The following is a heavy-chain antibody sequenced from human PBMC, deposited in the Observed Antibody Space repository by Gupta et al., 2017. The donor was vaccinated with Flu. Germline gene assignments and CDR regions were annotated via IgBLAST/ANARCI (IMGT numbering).Heavy chain of an antibody. D-gene: IGHD6-19*01. CDR1: GSTFSSYG. V-gene: IGHV3-30*18. CDR2: ISYDGSNK. CDR3: AKEVRYSSGWYFPQIDY. Sequence: QVQLVESGGGVVQPGRSLRLSCAASGSTFSSYGMHWVRQAPGKGLEWVAVISYDGSNKYYADSVKGRFTISRDNSKNTLYLQMNSLRAEDTAVYYCAKEVRYSSGWYFPQIDYWGQGTLVTVSS. J-gene: IGHJ4*02.